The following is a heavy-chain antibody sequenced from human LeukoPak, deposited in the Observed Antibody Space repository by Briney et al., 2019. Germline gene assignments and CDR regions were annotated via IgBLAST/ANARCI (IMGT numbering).Heavy chain of an antibody. CDR2: ISGSGGST. J-gene: IGHJ4*02. CDR3: ARDQSRYSSSFFDY. CDR1: GFTFSSYA. D-gene: IGHD6-6*01. Sequence: GGSLRLSCAASGFTFSSYAMSWVRQASGKGLEWVSAISGSGGSTYYADSVKGRFTISRDNSKNTLYLQMNSLRAEDTAVYYCARDQSRYSSSFFDYWGQGTLVTVSS. V-gene: IGHV3-23*01.